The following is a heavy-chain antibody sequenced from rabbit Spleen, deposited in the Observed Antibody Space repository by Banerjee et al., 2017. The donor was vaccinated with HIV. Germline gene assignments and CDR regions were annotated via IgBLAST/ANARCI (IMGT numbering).Heavy chain of an antibody. J-gene: IGHJ6*01. CDR3: ARDSATSFSSYGMDL. V-gene: IGHV1S45*01. CDR2: IGAGVSYTT. Sequence: QEQLEESGGDLVKPGASLTLTCTASGFSFSYSDYMCWVRQPPGKGPEWIACIGAGVSYTTYYATWAKGRFTISKTSSTTVTLQMTSLTAADTATYFCARDSATSFSSYGMDLWGPGPWSPS. D-gene: IGHD1-1*01. CDR1: GFSFSYSDY.